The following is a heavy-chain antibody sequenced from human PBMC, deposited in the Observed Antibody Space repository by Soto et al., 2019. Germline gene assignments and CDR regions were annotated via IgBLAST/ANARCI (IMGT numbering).Heavy chain of an antibody. D-gene: IGHD7-27*01. CDR2: LIPLFGTT. Sequence: QVQLVQSGAEVKKPGSSVKVSCEASGGTFSGHAISWVRQAPGQGPEWMGGLIPLFGTTQHAQRLQGRLTITADKSTTTAYMELTSLRFEDTAIYYCARGPNWGYRFDAWGQGTLVTVSS. V-gene: IGHV1-69*06. CDR1: GGTFSGHA. J-gene: IGHJ4*02. CDR3: ARGPNWGYRFDA.